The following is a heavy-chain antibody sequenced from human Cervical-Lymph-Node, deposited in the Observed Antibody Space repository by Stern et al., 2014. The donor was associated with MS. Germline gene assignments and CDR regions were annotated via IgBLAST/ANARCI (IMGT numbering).Heavy chain of an antibody. D-gene: IGHD2-15*01. V-gene: IGHV1-58*01. J-gene: IGHJ4*02. CDR3: AEEPGPEESNGIGGSLEYYFDY. CDR2: IVVGSGQT. CDR1: GFPFSRSA. Sequence: QLVESGPEVKKAGTSVKVSCKASGFPFSRSAVQRVRQGPGQRLEWIGWIVVGSGQTNYALNFHERVNITRDMSTNTAYMELTGLRYENRAVYYCAEEPGPEESNGIGGSLEYYFDYWGQGTLVTVSS.